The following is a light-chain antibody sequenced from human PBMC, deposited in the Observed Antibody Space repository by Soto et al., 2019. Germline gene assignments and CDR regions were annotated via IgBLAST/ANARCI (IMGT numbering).Light chain of an antibody. CDR3: CSYTSSGTLVV. Sequence: QSALTQPASVSGSPGQSITISCTGTSSDVGGYNYVSWYQQHPGKAPKLMIYDVSNRPSGVSNRFSGSKSGNTASLTISGLQAEDEADYYCCSYTSSGTLVVFGTGTKVTVL. J-gene: IGLJ1*01. V-gene: IGLV2-14*01. CDR2: DVS. CDR1: SSDVGGYNY.